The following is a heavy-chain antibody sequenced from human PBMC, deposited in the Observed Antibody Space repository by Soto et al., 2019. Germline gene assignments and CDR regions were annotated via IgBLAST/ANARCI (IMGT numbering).Heavy chain of an antibody. D-gene: IGHD1-1*01. CDR3: AKDGSQRGPEIYFDY. Sequence: GGSLRLSCAASGFTFSSYAMSWVRQPPGKGLEWVSAISGSGGSTYYADSVKGRFTISRDNSKNTLFLQMNSLRAEDTAVYYCAKDGSQRGPEIYFDYWGQGTLVTGSS. CDR2: ISGSGGST. CDR1: GFTFSSYA. V-gene: IGHV3-23*01. J-gene: IGHJ4*02.